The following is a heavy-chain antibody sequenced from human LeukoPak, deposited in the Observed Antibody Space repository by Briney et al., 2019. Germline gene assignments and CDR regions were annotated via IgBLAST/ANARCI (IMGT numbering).Heavy chain of an antibody. V-gene: IGHV3-48*02. CDR1: GFTFSSYS. CDR3: ASSGGYRFDY. D-gene: IGHD1-26*01. CDR2: ITASGTAM. J-gene: IGHJ4*02. Sequence: PGGSLRLSCAASGFTFSSYSMNWVRQAPGKGLEWVSHITASGTAMFYADSVKGRFTISRDNAKNSLYLQMNSLRDEDTAVYYRASSGGYRFDYWGQGTLVTVSS.